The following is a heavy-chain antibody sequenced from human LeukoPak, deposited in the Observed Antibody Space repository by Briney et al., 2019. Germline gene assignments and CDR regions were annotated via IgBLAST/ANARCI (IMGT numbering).Heavy chain of an antibody. CDR1: GGSISSYY. Sequence: SETLSLTCTVSGGSISSYYWSWIRQPPGKGLEWIGYIYYSGSTNYNPSLKSRVTISVDTSKNQFSLKLSSVTAADTAVHYCATGTYYYDSSGYPTPATGAFDIWGQRTMVTVSS. V-gene: IGHV4-59*01. CDR2: IYYSGST. D-gene: IGHD3-22*01. CDR3: ATGTYYYDSSGYPTPATGAFDI. J-gene: IGHJ3*02.